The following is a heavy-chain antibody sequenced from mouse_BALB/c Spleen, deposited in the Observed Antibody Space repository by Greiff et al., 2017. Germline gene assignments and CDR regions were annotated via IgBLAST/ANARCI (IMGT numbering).Heavy chain of an antibody. CDR2: IRSKSNNYAT. J-gene: IGHJ3*01. V-gene: IGHV10-1*02. Sequence: DVKLVESGGGLVQPKGSLKLSCAASGFTFTTYAMSWVRQPPGKALEWVARIRSKSNNYATYYADSVKERFTISRDDSQSMLYLQMNNLITEDTAVSYCLASITEYYSSSWFAYWGQGTLVTVSA. CDR1: GFTFTTYA. D-gene: IGHD1-1*01. CDR3: LASITEYYSSSWFAY.